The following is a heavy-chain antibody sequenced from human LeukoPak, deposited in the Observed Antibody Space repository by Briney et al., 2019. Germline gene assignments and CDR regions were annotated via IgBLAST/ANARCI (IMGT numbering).Heavy chain of an antibody. CDR1: GGSIRSYY. D-gene: IGHD3-10*01. V-gene: IGHV4-59*01. Sequence: PSETLSLTCTVSGGSIRSYYWSWIRQPPGKGLEWIGYIYYSGSTNYNPSLKSRVTISVDTSKNQFSLKLSSVTAADTAVYYCARDPITMVRGTTWGQGTLVTVSS. CDR2: IYYSGST. J-gene: IGHJ5*02. CDR3: ARDPITMVRGTT.